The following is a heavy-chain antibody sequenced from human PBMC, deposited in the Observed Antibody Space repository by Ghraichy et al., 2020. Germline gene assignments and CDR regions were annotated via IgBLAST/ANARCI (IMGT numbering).Heavy chain of an antibody. V-gene: IGHV4-61*01. J-gene: IGHJ4*02. CDR1: GGSVNSDSYY. CDR3: ARNYCSGDSCFPFDY. CDR2: IYYSGST. D-gene: IGHD2-15*01. Sequence: SETLSLTCTVSGGSVNSDSYYWSWIRQPPGKGLEWIGYIYYSGSTNYNPSLKGRVTISVDTSKDQFSLKLSSVTAADTAVYYCARNYCSGDSCFPFDYWGQGTLVTVSS.